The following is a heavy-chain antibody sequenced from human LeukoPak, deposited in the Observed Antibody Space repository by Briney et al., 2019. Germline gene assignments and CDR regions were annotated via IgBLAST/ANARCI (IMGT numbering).Heavy chain of an antibody. CDR3: ARFPELGRGYSGYQVYYYYGMDV. J-gene: IGHJ6*02. CDR2: IKQDGSEK. D-gene: IGHD5-12*01. CDR1: GFTFSSYW. Sequence: GGSLTLSCAASGFTFSSYWMSWVRQAPGKGLEWVANIKQDGSEKYYVDSVKGRLTISRDNAKNSLYLQMNSLRAEDTAVYYCARFPELGRGYSGYQVYYYYGMDVWGQGTTVTVSS. V-gene: IGHV3-7*01.